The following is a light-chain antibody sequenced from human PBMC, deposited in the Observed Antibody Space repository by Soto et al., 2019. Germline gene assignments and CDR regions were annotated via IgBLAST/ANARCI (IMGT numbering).Light chain of an antibody. V-gene: IGKV3-20*01. Sequence: EIVLTQSPDTLYLSPGEGATLSCRASQRVNSSYLAWYQQKHDQAPRLLISGASDRAAGVPARVSGSGSGTDCPLTISRLEPEDFAVYYCQQYVNSPVTFGQGTRLQIK. CDR1: QRVNSSY. J-gene: IGKJ2*01. CDR3: QQYVNSPVT. CDR2: GAS.